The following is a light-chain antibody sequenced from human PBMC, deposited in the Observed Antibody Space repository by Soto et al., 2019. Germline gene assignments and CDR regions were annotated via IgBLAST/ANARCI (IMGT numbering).Light chain of an antibody. V-gene: IGKV1-5*01. CDR1: QSISSW. J-gene: IGKJ1*01. CDR2: DAS. CDR3: QQYNSFPWT. Sequence: DIQMTQSPSTMSAYVRDRVTITCRASQSISSWLAWYQQKPGKAPKLLIYDASSLESGVPSRFSGSGSGIEFTLTISSLQPDDFATYYCQQYNSFPWTFGQGTKVDIK.